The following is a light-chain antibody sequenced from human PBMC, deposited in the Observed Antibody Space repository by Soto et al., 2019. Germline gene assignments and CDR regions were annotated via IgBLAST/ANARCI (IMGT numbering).Light chain of an antibody. V-gene: IGKV3-15*01. Sequence: EIVLTQSPGTLSLSPGERATLSCRSRQSVTSSFLAWFQQKPGQAPRLLIYGASTRATAIPARFSGSGSGTEFTLTISSLQSEDFAVYYCQQYENWPQLTFGGGTKVDIK. CDR1: QSVTSS. J-gene: IGKJ4*01. CDR2: GAS. CDR3: QQYENWPQLT.